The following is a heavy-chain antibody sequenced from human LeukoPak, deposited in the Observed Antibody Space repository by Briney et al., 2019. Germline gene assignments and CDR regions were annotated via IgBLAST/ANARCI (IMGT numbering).Heavy chain of an antibody. V-gene: IGHV4-38-2*01. CDR3: ARTRSPGYGGSDGLNP. J-gene: IGHJ5*02. CDR1: GYSISSGYY. Sequence: SSETLSLTCPVSGYSISSGYYWGWIRQSPEKGVGMFSSIVHSGNTYYHPSLKSRVTISVDTAKNQLYLRLSYVTAAHTAVYYCARTRSPGYGGSDGLNPWGQGILVTVSS. D-gene: IGHD5-12*01. CDR2: IVHSGNT.